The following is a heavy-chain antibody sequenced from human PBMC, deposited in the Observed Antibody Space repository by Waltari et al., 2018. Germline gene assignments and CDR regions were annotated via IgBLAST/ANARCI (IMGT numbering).Heavy chain of an antibody. CDR3: ARHVLKQLAYYYYGMDV. J-gene: IGHJ6*02. V-gene: IGHV4-38-2*01. D-gene: IGHD6-6*01. CDR2: IYHSGST. CDR1: GYYISSGYY. Sequence: QVQLQESGPGLVKPSETLSLTRAVSGYYISSGYYWGWLRQPSGKGLEWIGSIYHSGSTSYNPSLMIRVTISVDTSKNQFSLKLSSVTAADTAVYYCARHVLKQLAYYYYGMDVWGQGTTVTVSS.